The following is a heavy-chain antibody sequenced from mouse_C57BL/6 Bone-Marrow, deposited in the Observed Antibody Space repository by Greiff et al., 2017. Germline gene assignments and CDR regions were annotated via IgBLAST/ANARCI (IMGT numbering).Heavy chain of an antibody. V-gene: IGHV3-6*01. D-gene: IGHD1-1*01. Sequence: EVKLQESGPGLVKPSQSLSLTCSVTGYSITSGYYWNWIRQFPGNKLEWMGYISYDGSNNYNPSLKNRISITRDTSKNQFFLKLNSVTTEDTATYYCAIEEVYGGSSYFYWYFDVWGTGTTVTVSS. CDR3: AIEEVYGGSSYFYWYFDV. CDR2: ISYDGSN. J-gene: IGHJ1*03. CDR1: GYSITSGYY.